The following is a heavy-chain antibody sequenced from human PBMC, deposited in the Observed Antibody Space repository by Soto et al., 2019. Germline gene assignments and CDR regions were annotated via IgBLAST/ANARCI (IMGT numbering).Heavy chain of an antibody. Sequence: QVQLVQSGAEVKKPGASVKISCKASGYTFIHYYIHWVRQAPGQGLEWMAIINPNGGSTNYAQKFQGRVTVTSDTSTTTVSMELNSLESDDTAVYFCARSLLQGDFWGEGNLVNVSS. J-gene: IGHJ4*02. CDR2: INPNGGST. V-gene: IGHV1-46*01. CDR3: ARSLLQGDF. CDR1: GYTFIHYY. D-gene: IGHD2-21*01.